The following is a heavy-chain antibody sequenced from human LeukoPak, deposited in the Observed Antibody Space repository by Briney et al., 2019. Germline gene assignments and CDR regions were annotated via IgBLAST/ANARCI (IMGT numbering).Heavy chain of an antibody. CDR2: IYHSGST. D-gene: IGHD2-2*01. CDR1: GYSISSGYY. Sequence: SETLSLTCTVSGYSISSGYYWGWIRQPPGKGLEWIGSIYHSGSTYYNPSLKSRVTISVDTSKNQFSLKLSSVTAADTAVYYCARGLGYCSSTSCYDYFDYWGQGTLVTASS. V-gene: IGHV4-38-2*02. J-gene: IGHJ4*02. CDR3: ARGLGYCSSTSCYDYFDY.